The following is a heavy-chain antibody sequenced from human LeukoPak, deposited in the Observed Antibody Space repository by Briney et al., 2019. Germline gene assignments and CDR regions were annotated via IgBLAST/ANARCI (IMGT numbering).Heavy chain of an antibody. D-gene: IGHD3-3*01. J-gene: IGHJ6*04. CDR1: GYIFTSYA. CDR2: INTNTGNP. CDR3: ARGRLDYDFWNGYLVH. V-gene: IGHV7-4-1*02. Sequence: ASVKVSCKASGYIFTSYAISWVRQAPGQGLEWMGSINTNTGNPTYAQGFTGRFVFSLETSVSTAHLQISSLKAEDTAVYYCARGRLDYDFWNGYLVHWGKGTTVTVSS.